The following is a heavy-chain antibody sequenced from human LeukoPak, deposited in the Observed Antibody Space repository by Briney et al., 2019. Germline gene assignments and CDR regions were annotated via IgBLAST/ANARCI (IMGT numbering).Heavy chain of an antibody. CDR2: IYYSGST. D-gene: IGHD3-10*01. Sequence: SETLSLTCTVSGGSISSGSYYWSWIRQPPGKGLEWIGYIYYSGSTNYNPSLKSRVTISVDTSKNQFSLKLSSVTAADTAVYYCARGTANWFDPWGQGTLVTVSS. J-gene: IGHJ5*02. V-gene: IGHV4-61*01. CDR3: ARGTANWFDP. CDR1: GGSISSGSYY.